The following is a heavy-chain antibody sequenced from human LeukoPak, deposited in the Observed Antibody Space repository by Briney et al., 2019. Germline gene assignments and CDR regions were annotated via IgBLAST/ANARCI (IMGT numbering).Heavy chain of an antibody. V-gene: IGHV1-69*04. CDR3: ARDLFVGGSYQD. J-gene: IGHJ4*02. CDR2: IIPILGIA. D-gene: IGHD3-16*02. CDR1: GGTFSSYA. Sequence: SVKVSCKASGGTFSSYAISWVRQAPGQGLEWMGRIIPILGIANYAQKFQGRVTITADKSTSTAYMELSSLRSEDTAVYYCARDLFVGGSYQDWGQGTLVTVSS.